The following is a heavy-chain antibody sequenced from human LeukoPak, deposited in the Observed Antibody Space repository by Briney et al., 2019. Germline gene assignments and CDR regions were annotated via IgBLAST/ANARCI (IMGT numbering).Heavy chain of an antibody. V-gene: IGHV1-18*01. D-gene: IGHD6-13*01. CDR1: GHTFTSYG. CDR3: ARILLAGYSSSWDPYFDY. CDR2: ISAYNGNT. Sequence: ASVKVSCKASGHTFTSYGISWVRQAPGQGLEWMGWISAYNGNTNYAQKLQGRVTMTTDTSTSTAYMELRSLRSDDTAVYYCARILLAGYSSSWDPYFDYWGQGTLVTVSS. J-gene: IGHJ4*02.